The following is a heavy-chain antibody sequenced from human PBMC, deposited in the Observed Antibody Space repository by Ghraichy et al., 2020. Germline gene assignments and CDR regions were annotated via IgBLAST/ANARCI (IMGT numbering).Heavy chain of an antibody. D-gene: IGHD1-26*01. CDR2: IVVANGNT. V-gene: IGHV1-58*01. Sequence: SVKVSCKTSGFSFTKSAVQWVRQARGQPLEWMGWIVVANGNTNYAQKFQGRVAITRDMSTSTAYMDLSSLTSEDTAVYYCAAELYSGGHCCSFDIWGQGTMVTVSS. J-gene: IGHJ3*02. CDR3: AAELYSGGHCCSFDI. CDR1: GFSFTKSA.